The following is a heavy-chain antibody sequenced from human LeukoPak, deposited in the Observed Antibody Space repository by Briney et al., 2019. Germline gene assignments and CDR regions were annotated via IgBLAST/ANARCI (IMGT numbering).Heavy chain of an antibody. V-gene: IGHV3-30*18. D-gene: IGHD4-11*01. J-gene: IGHJ6*02. CDR1: GFTFSSSG. Sequence: GGSLRLSCAASGFTFSSSGMHWVRQAPGKGLEWVADISYDGRSKYYGDSVKGRFTISRDNSKNTLYLQMNSLRAEDSAVYYCAKDLGYYSSYYYGMDVWGQGTTVTVSS. CDR3: AKDLGYYSSYYYGMDV. CDR2: ISYDGRSK.